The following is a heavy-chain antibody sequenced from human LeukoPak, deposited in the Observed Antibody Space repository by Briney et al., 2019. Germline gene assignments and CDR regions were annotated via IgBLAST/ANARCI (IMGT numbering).Heavy chain of an antibody. CDR2: IYTSGST. CDR1: GGSISSGGYY. V-gene: IGHV4-61*02. Sequence: PSQTLSLTCTVSGGSISSGGYYWSWIRQHPGKGLEWIGRIYTSGSTNYNPSLKSRVTMSVDTSKKQFSLNLNSVTAADTAVYYCARGGYYTSRNAFDIWGQGTMVTVSS. CDR3: ARGGYYTSRNAFDI. D-gene: IGHD3-22*01. J-gene: IGHJ3*02.